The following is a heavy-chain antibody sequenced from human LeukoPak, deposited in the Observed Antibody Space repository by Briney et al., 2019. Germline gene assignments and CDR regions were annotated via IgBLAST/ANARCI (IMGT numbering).Heavy chain of an antibody. J-gene: IGHJ4*02. V-gene: IGHV3-30*18. CDR3: AKDQILEGFDY. CDR1: GFTFSSYG. Sequence: PGGSLRLSCAASGFTFSSYGMHWVRQAPGKGLEWVAVISYDGSNKCYADSVKGRFTISRDNSKNTLYLQMNSLRAEDTAVYYCAKDQILEGFDYWGQGTLVTVSS. CDR2: ISYDGSNK.